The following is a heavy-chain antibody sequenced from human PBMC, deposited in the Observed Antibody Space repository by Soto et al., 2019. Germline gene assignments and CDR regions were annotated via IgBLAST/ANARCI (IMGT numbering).Heavy chain of an antibody. D-gene: IGHD3-10*01. V-gene: IGHV3-23*01. Sequence: EFQVSESGGGWVQPGGSLRLSCAASGFPFSSTDMSWVRQAPGKGLEWVSTILDTGTTVFYADSVKGRFTVSRDNAHNSLSVQMNNLRADDTAVYCCVKNSGWFNTWGQGTQVAVSS. CDR1: GFPFSSTD. CDR2: ILDTGTTV. J-gene: IGHJ5*02. CDR3: VKNSGWFNT.